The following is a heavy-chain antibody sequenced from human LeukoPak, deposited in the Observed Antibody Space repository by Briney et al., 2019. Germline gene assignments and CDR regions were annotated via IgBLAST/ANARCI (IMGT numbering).Heavy chain of an antibody. D-gene: IGHD2-15*01. CDR1: GFTFSSHS. J-gene: IGHJ4*01. Sequence: GGSLRLSCAASGFTFSSHSMNWVRQAPGKGLEWVSYISNNRNTIYYADSVKGRFTISRDNAKNSLYLQMNNLRAEDTAGYYCARGDCSGGTCYFDSWGLGTQVTVSS. V-gene: IGHV3-48*01. CDR2: ISNNRNTI. CDR3: ARGDCSGGTCYFDS.